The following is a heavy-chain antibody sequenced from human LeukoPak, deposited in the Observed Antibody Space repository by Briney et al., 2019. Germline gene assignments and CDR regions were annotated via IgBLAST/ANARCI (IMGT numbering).Heavy chain of an antibody. CDR2: INAYNGKS. CDR1: GYTFTYYG. Sequence: ASVTVSCKGSGYTFTYYGISWVRQAPGQGLEWMGRINAYNGKSNNEHKLQGRVTMTTDTSTSTAYTELRSLRFDATAMYYCARLRSTALRLLEWSLTRDDYYYMDGWGKGTTVTVSS. CDR3: ARLRSTALRLLEWSLTRDDYYYMDG. V-gene: IGHV1-18*01. J-gene: IGHJ6*03. D-gene: IGHD3-3*01.